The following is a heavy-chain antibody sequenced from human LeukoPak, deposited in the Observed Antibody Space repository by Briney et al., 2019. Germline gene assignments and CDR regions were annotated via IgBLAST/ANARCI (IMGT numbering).Heavy chain of an antibody. J-gene: IGHJ4*02. CDR1: GFTFSRHW. D-gene: IGHD4-17*01. CDR2: IKQDESQ. CDR3: ARGPDFGDRLDYFDY. V-gene: IGHV3-7*01. Sequence: GGSLRLSCAASGFTFSRHWMGWVRQAPGKGVEWVANIKQDESQYYLVSVRGRFINSRDNAKNSLSLQMNSLILEDTAVYYCARGPDFGDRLDYFDYWGQGTLVTVSS.